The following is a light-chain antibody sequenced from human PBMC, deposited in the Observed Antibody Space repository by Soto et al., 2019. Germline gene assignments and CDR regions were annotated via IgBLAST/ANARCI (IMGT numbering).Light chain of an antibody. CDR2: AES. CDR1: RHISKD. J-gene: IGKJ5*01. V-gene: IGKV1-6*02. CDR3: LQDYSSPIT. Sequence: AIQLTQSPSSLSASVGDTVTITCRASRHISKDLGWFQQKAGKAPKFLIYAESILQAGVPTRFSGSGSGSDFTLIITNLQPDNFPNYYRLQDYSSPITFGRGTRLDIK.